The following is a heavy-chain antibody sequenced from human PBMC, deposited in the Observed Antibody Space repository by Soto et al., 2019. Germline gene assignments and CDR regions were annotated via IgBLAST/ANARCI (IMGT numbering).Heavy chain of an antibody. CDR3: ARDHGYYDSSGYFVDY. D-gene: IGHD3-22*01. Sequence: GGSLRLSCAASGFTFSSYAMHWVRQAPGKGLEWVAVISYDGSNKYYADSVKGRFTISRDNSKNTLYLQMNSLRAEDTAVYYCARDHGYYDSSGYFVDYWGQGTLVTVSS. CDR2: ISYDGSNK. V-gene: IGHV3-30-3*01. CDR1: GFTFSSYA. J-gene: IGHJ4*02.